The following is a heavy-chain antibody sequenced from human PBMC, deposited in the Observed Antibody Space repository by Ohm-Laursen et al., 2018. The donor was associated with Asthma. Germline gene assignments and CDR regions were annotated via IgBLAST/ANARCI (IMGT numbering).Heavy chain of an antibody. D-gene: IGHD3-22*01. CDR1: GFTFDDYA. V-gene: IGHV3-23*01. Sequence: GSLRLSCTASGFTFDDYAMSWVRQAPGKGLEWVSAISGSGGSTYYADSVKGRFTISRDNSKNTLYLQMNSLRAEDTAVYYCAKDVVVITPVPISTFDYWGQGTLVTVSS. J-gene: IGHJ4*02. CDR3: AKDVVVITPVPISTFDY. CDR2: ISGSGGST.